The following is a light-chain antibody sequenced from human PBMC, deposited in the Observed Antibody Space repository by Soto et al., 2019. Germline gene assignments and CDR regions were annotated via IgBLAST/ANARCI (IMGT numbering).Light chain of an antibody. Sequence: QSVLTQPPSVSAAPGQKVTISCSGSSSNIGKNFISWYQQLPGTAPKLLIYDNTQRPLGIPDRFSASKSGTSGTLDITGLQTGDEADYYCGSWGTSLSAGVFGTGTKVTVL. CDR2: DNT. CDR3: GSWGTSLSAGV. CDR1: SSNIGKNF. V-gene: IGLV1-51*01. J-gene: IGLJ1*01.